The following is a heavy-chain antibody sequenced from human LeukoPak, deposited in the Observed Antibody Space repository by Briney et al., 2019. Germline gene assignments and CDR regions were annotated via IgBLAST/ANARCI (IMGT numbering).Heavy chain of an antibody. CDR2: INPSGGST. CDR1: GYTFTSYY. V-gene: IGHV1-46*01. D-gene: IGHD1-14*01. CDR3: ARDLDSGGTTFRALNY. J-gene: IGHJ4*02. Sequence: ASVKVSCKASGYTFTSYYMHWVRQAPGQGLEWMGIINPSGGSTSYAQKFQGRVTMTRDTSTSTVYMELSSLRSEDTAVYYCARDLDSGGTTFRALNYWGQGTLVTVSS.